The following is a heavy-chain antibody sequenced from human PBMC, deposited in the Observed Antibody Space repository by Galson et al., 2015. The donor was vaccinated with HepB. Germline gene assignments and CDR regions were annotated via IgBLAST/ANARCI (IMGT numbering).Heavy chain of an antibody. V-gene: IGHV3-48*04. CDR1: GFTFSSYS. CDR2: ISSSSSTI. Sequence: SLRLPCAASGFTFSSYSMNWVRQAPGKGLEWVSYISSSSSTIYYADSVKGRFTISRDNAKNSLYLQMNSLRAEDTAVYYCARGTMVRGVSYYYYYGMDVWGQGTTVTVSS. D-gene: IGHD3-10*01. J-gene: IGHJ6*02. CDR3: ARGTMVRGVSYYYYYGMDV.